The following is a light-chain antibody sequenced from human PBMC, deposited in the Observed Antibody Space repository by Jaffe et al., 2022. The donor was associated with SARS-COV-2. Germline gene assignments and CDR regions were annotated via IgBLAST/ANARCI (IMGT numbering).Light chain of an antibody. CDR2: DAS. CDR1: QDISDD. CDR3: QQYANLPT. V-gene: IGKV1-33*01. J-gene: IGKJ3*01. Sequence: DIQMTQSPSSLSASVGDRVTITCQASQDISDDLNWYQQKPGKAPKLLIYDASNLETGVPSRFSGSGSGTDFAFTISDLQPEDIATYYCQQYANLPTFGPGTKVNIK.